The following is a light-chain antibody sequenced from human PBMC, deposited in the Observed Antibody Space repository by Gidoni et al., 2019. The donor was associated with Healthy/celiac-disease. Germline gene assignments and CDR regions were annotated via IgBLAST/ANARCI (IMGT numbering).Light chain of an antibody. CDR1: HNISSY. J-gene: IGKJ5*01. CDR2: AAS. CDR3: QQSYSTPPIT. Sequence: DIQMTQSLSSLSASVGDSVTITCRASHNISSYLNWYQQKPGKAPKLLIYAASSLQSGVPSRFSGSGSGTDFTLTISSLQPEDFGTYYCQQSYSTPPITFGQGTRLEIK. V-gene: IGKV1-39*01.